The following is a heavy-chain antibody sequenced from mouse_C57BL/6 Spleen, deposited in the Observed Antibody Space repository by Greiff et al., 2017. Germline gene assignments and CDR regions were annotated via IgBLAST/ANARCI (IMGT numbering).Heavy chain of an antibody. CDR3: AREGYDYGVGY. CDR2: IDPSDSYT. J-gene: IGHJ2*01. CDR1: GYTFTSYW. V-gene: IGHV1-69*01. Sequence: QVQLQQPGAELVMPGASVKLSCQASGYTFTSYWLHWVKQRPGQGLEWIGEIDPSDSYTNYNQTFKGKSTLTVDKSSSTAYMQLSSLTSEDSAVYYCAREGYDYGVGYWGQGTTLTVSS. D-gene: IGHD2-4*01.